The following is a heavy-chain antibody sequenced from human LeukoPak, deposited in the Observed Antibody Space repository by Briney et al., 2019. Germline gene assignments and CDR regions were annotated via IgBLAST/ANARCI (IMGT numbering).Heavy chain of an antibody. V-gene: IGHV4-38-2*02. J-gene: IGHJ4*02. CDR2: IYHSGST. CDR1: GYSISSGYY. Sequence: PSETLSLTCTVSGYSISSGYYWGWIRQPPGKGLEWIGSIYHSGSTYYNPSLKSRVTISVDTSKNQFSLKLSSVTAADTAVYYCAGAPAIVVVITWGQGTLVTVSS. CDR3: AGAPAIVVVIT. D-gene: IGHD3-22*01.